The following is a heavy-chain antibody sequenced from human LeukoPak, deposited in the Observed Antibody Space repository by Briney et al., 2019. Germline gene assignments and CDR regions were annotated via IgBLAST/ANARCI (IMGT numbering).Heavy chain of an antibody. V-gene: IGHV3-15*07. Sequence: GGSLRLSCATSGFTYSNAWMNWVRQAPGKGLEWVGRIRSNSDGGTIDYAAPVKGRFTLSRDDSKTTLYLQMNSLQTEDTAVYYCATDFYDSTWGQGTLVTVSS. CDR3: ATDFYDST. CDR2: IRSNSDGGTI. D-gene: IGHD3-22*01. CDR1: GFTYSNAW. J-gene: IGHJ5*02.